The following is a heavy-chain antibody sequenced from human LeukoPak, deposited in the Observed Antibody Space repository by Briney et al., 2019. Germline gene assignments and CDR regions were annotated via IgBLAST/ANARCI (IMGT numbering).Heavy chain of an antibody. D-gene: IGHD5-24*01. Sequence: SETLSLTCAVYGGSFSGYYWSWIRQPPGKGLEWIGEINHSGSTNYNPSLKSRVTISVDTSKNQFSLKLSSVTAADTAVYYCARIDEMATSNWGQGTLVTVSS. J-gene: IGHJ4*02. CDR2: INHSGST. V-gene: IGHV4-34*01. CDR3: ARIDEMATSN. CDR1: GGSFSGYY.